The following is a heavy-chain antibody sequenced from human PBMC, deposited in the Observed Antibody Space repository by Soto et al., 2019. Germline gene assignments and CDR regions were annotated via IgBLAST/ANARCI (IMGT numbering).Heavy chain of an antibody. J-gene: IGHJ4*02. CDR2: IWYDGSNE. Sequence: QVQLVESGGGVVQPGRSLRLSCAASGFTFSNYGMHWVRQAPGKGLEWVAHIWYDGSNEYYADSVKGRFTISRDNSKNTVFMQMNSLRAEDTAVYFCARDQQLVEYFDSWGQGTLVTVSS. CDR3: ARDQQLVEYFDS. D-gene: IGHD6-13*01. CDR1: GFTFSNYG. V-gene: IGHV3-33*01.